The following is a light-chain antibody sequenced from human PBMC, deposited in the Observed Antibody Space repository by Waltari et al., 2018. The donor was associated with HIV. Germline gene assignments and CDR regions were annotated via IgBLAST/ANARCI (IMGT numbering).Light chain of an antibody. V-gene: IGKV3-20*01. J-gene: IGKJ1*01. CDR3: LLYGDSPRWT. CDR1: QTVRTNF. Sequence: SVVTQSPGTLSLSPGDKVTLSCRTSQTVRTNFLGWYQSKSGQPPKLLFYGSSTRASGIPDRFSATGSDTGSGSDFSLTIHRLEPDDFAIYYCLLYGDSPRWTFGPGTRL. CDR2: GSS.